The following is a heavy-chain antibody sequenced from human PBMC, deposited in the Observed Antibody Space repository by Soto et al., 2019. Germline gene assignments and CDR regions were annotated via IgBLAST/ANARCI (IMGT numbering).Heavy chain of an antibody. CDR1: GFTFSSYS. CDR3: ARGGDIVVYYEY. V-gene: IGHV3-21*01. Sequence: GGSLRLSCAASGFTFSSYSMNWVRQAPGKGLEWVSSISSSSSYIYYADSVKGRFTISRDKAKNSLYLQMNSRRAEDTAVYYCARGGDIVVYYEYWGQGTLVTVS. D-gene: IGHD2-15*01. J-gene: IGHJ4*02. CDR2: ISSSSSYI.